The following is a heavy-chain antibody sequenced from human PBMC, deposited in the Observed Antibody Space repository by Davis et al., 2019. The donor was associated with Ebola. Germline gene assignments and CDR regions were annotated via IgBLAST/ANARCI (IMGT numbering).Heavy chain of an antibody. CDR3: ARDGHNYSYFDF. J-gene: IGHJ4*02. CDR1: GGSITSSIYN. D-gene: IGHD5-24*01. Sequence: SETLSLTCTVSGGSITSSIYNWTWIRQPPGKGLEWIAYMSYRGGVNYNPSLKSRVTISIDTSKNQLSLKLSSVTAADTAVYYCARDGHNYSYFDFWGQGTLVTVSS. CDR2: MSYRGGV. V-gene: IGHV4-61*01.